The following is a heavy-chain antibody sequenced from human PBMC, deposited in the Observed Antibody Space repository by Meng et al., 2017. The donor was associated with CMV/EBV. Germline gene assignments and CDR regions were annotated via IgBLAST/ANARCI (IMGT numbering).Heavy chain of an antibody. Sequence: GESLKISCAASGFTFSSYAMHWVRQAPGKGLEWVAVISYDGSNKYYADSVKGRFTISRDNSKNTLYLQMNSLRAEDTAAYYAARPPHSYHYGMDVWGQGTTVTVSS. J-gene: IGHJ6*02. V-gene: IGHV3-30*04. CDR1: GFTFSSYA. D-gene: IGHD6-6*01. CDR2: ISYDGSNK. CDR3: ARPPHSYHYGMDV.